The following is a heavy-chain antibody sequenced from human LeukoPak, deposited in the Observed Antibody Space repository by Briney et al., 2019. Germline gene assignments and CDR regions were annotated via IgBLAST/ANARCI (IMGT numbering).Heavy chain of an antibody. V-gene: IGHV1-8*01. CDR3: ARFPGYGDYDWFDP. J-gene: IGHJ5*02. Sequence: ASVKVSCKASGYTFTSYDINWVRQATGQGLEWMGWMNPNSGSTGYAQKFQGRVTMTRNTSISTAYMELSSLRSEDTAVYYCARFPGYGDYDWFDPWGQGTLVTVSS. CDR1: GYTFTSYD. CDR2: MNPNSGST. D-gene: IGHD4-17*01.